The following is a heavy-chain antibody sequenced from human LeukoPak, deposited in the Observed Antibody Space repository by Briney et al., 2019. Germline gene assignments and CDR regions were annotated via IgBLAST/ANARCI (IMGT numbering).Heavy chain of an antibody. CDR1: GGTFSSYD. J-gene: IGHJ6*02. D-gene: IGHD3-10*01. CDR2: MNPNSGNT. CDR3: ARGGWFGDYYYGMDV. Sequence: ASVKVSCKASGGTFSSYDINWVRQATGQGLEWMGWMNPNSGNTGYAQKFQGRVTMTRNTSISTAYMELSSLRSEDTAVYYCARGGWFGDYYYGMDVWGQGTTVTVSS. V-gene: IGHV1-8*02.